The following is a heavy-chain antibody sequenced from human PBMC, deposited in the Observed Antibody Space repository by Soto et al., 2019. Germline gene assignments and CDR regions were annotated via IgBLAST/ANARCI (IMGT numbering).Heavy chain of an antibody. CDR3: ARTRVGQELVLGYYYYGMDV. V-gene: IGHV4-59*01. CDR2: IYYSGST. CDR1: GGSISSYY. D-gene: IGHD6-13*01. J-gene: IGHJ6*02. Sequence: SETLSLTCTVSGGSISSYYWSWIRQPPGKGLEWIGYIYYSGSTNYNPSLKSRVTISVDTSKNQFSLKLSSVTAADTAVYYCARTRVGQELVLGYYYYGMDVWGQGTTVTVSS.